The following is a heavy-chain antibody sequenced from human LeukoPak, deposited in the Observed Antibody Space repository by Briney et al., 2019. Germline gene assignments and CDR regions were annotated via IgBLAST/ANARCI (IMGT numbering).Heavy chain of an antibody. Sequence: SETLSLTCAVSGYSISSGYYWGWIRPPPGKGLEWIGSIYHSGSTYYNPPLKSRVTISVDTSKNQFSLKLSSVTAADTAVYYCAREYYYGSGSYYKGSLYRKTNWFDPWGQGTLVTVSS. J-gene: IGHJ5*02. CDR1: GYSISSGYY. V-gene: IGHV4-38-2*02. D-gene: IGHD3-10*01. CDR2: IYHSGST. CDR3: AREYYYGSGSYYKGSLYRKTNWFDP.